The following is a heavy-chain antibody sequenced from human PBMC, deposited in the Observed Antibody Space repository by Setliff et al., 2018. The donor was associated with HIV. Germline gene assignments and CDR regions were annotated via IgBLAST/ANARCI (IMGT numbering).Heavy chain of an antibody. CDR1: GGSITGGNYY. Sequence: SETLSLTCTVSGGSITGGNYYWGWIRQPPGKGLEWIGNIHNGRDLYSNPSLTSRLTISVDTSKSQVYLKLRSATAADTAVYHCARPHSGRGGGAWFDSWGQGTLVTVSS. CDR2: IHNGRDL. D-gene: IGHD6-19*01. V-gene: IGHV4-39*01. J-gene: IGHJ5*01. CDR3: ARPHSGRGGGAWFDS.